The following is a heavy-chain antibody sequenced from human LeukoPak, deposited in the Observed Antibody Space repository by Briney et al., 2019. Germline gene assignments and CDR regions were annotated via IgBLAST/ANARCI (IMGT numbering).Heavy chain of an antibody. J-gene: IGHJ4*02. CDR3: AKGGVGATSLDC. V-gene: IGHV3-30*02. Sequence: GGSLRLSCGASGFTFSSSAMHWVRQGPGKGLEWVAYIAHHGNNKYYADSVKGRFTISRDSSKNTLYLQMNSLRAEDTAVYYCAKGGVGATSLDCWGQGTLVTISS. D-gene: IGHD1-26*01. CDR1: GFTFSSSA. CDR2: IAHHGNNK.